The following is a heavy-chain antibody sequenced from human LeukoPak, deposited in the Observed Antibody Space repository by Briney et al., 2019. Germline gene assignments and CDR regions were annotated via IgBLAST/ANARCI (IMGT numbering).Heavy chain of an antibody. J-gene: IGHJ4*02. CDR3: ARGLTGTIADY. Sequence: ASVKVSCKASGYTFTSYYMHWVRQAPGQGLEWMGIINPSGGSTSYAQKFQGRVTMTRDTSTSTVYMELNSLRAEDTAVYYCARGLTGTIADYWGQGTLVTVSS. CDR1: GYTFTSYY. D-gene: IGHD1-7*01. CDR2: INPSGGST. V-gene: IGHV1-46*01.